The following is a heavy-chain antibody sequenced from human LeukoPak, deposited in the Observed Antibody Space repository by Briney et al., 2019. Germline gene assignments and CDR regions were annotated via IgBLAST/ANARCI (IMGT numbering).Heavy chain of an antibody. D-gene: IGHD5-18*01. CDR3: ARAEWIQLKGYFDY. J-gene: IGHJ4*02. CDR2: IYHSGST. Sequence: SETLSLTCTVSGYSISSGYYWGWIRQPPGKGLEWIGSIYHSGSTYYNPSLKSRVTISVDTSKNQFSLKLSSVTAADTAVYYCARAEWIQLKGYFDYWGQGTLVTVSS. CDR1: GYSISSGYY. V-gene: IGHV4-38-2*02.